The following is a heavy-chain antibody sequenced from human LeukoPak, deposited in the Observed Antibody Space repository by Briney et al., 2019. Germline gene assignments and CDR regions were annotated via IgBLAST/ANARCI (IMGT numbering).Heavy chain of an antibody. CDR1: GYTFTGYY. J-gene: IGHJ1*01. Sequence: GASVTVSCKASGYTFTGYYMHWVRQPPGQGLEWMGWINPNSGGTNYAQKFHGWVTMTRDTSSSTAYMELSRLRSDDTAVYYRARSAGARRYSSSWYPEYFQHWGQGTLVTVSS. V-gene: IGHV1-2*04. D-gene: IGHD6-13*01. CDR2: INPNSGGT. CDR3: ARSAGARRYSSSWYPEYFQH.